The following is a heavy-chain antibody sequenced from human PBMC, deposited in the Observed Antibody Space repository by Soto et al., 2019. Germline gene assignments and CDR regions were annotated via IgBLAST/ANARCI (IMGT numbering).Heavy chain of an antibody. J-gene: IGHJ4*02. CDR3: ARTPLYYDVLTGYSPTYIDY. D-gene: IGHD3-9*01. Sequence: SGPTLVNPTETLTLTCTVSGFSLSDARMGVSWIRQPPGKALERLAHIFSNDEKSYSPSLKSRLTISKDTSKSQVVLTMTNMDPVDAGTYYCARTPLYYDVLTGYSPTYIDYWGQGTLVTVSS. V-gene: IGHV2-26*01. CDR1: GFSLSDARMG. CDR2: IFSNDEK.